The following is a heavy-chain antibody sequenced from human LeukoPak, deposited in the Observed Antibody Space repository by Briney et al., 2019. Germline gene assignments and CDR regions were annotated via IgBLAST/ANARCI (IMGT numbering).Heavy chain of an antibody. CDR2: INHSGST. CDR3: VRRDGYNLDY. V-gene: IGHV4-34*01. D-gene: IGHD5-24*01. CDR1: GGSFSGYY. Sequence: SETLSLTCAVYGGSFSGYYWSWIRQPPGKGLEWIGEINHSGSTNYNPSLKSRVTISVDTSKNQFSLKLSSVTAADTAVYYCVRRDGYNLDYRGQGTLVTVSS. J-gene: IGHJ4*02.